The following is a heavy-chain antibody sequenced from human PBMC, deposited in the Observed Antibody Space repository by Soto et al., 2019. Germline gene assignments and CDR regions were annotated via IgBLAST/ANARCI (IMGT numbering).Heavy chain of an antibody. CDR3: ARDLRYPYDFWSGKNWFDP. CDR1: GYTFTSYG. V-gene: IGHV1-18*01. D-gene: IGHD3-3*01. Sequence: ASVKVSCKASGYTFTSYGISWVRQAPGQGLEWMGWISAYNGNTNYAQKLQGRVTMTTDTSTSTAYMELRSLRPDDTAVYYCARDLRYPYDFWSGKNWFDPWGQGTLVTVSS. CDR2: ISAYNGNT. J-gene: IGHJ5*02.